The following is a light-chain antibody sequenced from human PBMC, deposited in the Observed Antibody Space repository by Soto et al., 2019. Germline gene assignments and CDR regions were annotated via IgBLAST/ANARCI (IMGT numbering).Light chain of an antibody. V-gene: IGKV1-5*03. CDR2: KAS. CDR1: QSISSW. Sequence: DIQMTQSPSTLSASAGDRVTITCRASQSISSWLAWYQQKPGKAPNLLIYKASSLATGVPSRFSGSGSGTEFTLTISSLQPDDFATYYCQQYNSYLWTFGQGTKVEIK. CDR3: QQYNSYLWT. J-gene: IGKJ1*01.